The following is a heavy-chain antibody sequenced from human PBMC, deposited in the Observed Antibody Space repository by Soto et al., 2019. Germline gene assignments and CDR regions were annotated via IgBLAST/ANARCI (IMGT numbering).Heavy chain of an antibody. V-gene: IGHV6-1*01. Sequence: QVQLQQSGPGLVKPSQTLSLTCVISGDSVSSNNVAWNWIRQSPSRGLEWLGRTYYRSKWYNNYAVSVKSRTTINADTSKNQFSLQLASVTPEDTAVYYCARGINSAIDSWGQGTMVTVS. J-gene: IGHJ3*02. CDR2: TYYRSKWYN. CDR1: GDSVSSNNVA. D-gene: IGHD1-1*01. CDR3: ARGINSAIDS.